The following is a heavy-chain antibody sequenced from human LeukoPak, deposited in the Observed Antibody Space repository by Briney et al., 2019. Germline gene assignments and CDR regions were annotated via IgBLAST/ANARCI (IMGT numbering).Heavy chain of an antibody. D-gene: IGHD3-22*01. CDR3: ARPWGYYPLFNAFDI. CDR1: GYSFTSYW. J-gene: IGHJ3*02. Sequence: GESLKISCKGSGYSFTSYWIGWVRQMPGKGLEWMGIIYPGDSDTRYSPSFQGQVTISADKSVSTAYLQWSSLKASDTAMYYCARPWGYYPLFNAFDIWGQGTMVTVSS. CDR2: IYPGDSDT. V-gene: IGHV5-51*01.